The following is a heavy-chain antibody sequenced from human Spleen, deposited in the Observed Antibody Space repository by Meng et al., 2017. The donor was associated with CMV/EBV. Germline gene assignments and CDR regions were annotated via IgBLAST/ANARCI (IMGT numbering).Heavy chain of an antibody. D-gene: IGHD3-3*01. CDR3: ARRVGFLEWLLAFDY. CDR1: GYTFTDHY. J-gene: IGHJ4*02. CDR2: IHPQSGVT. Sequence: ASVKVSCKASGYTFTDHYFHWVRQAPGQGLEWMGWIHPQSGVTNYAQKFQARVTLTRDTSINTGYMELSRLTSDDTAVYYCARRVGFLEWLLAFDYWGQGTLVTVSS. V-gene: IGHV1-2*02.